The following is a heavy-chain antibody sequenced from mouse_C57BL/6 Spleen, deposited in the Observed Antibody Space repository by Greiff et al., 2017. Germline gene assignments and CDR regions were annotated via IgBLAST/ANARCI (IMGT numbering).Heavy chain of an antibody. CDR3: ARKIEGNLDY. CDR1: GYTFTGYG. D-gene: IGHD2-1*01. CDR2: IYPESCST. Sequence: VQLQQSGAELVRPGASVKLSCKASGYTFTGYGIHCVKQTTVHGLEWIGAIYPESCSTSYNAKFKGKDTLTADKSSSTAYMELRSLTSEDSAIYYWARKIEGNLDYWGKGTTLTVSA. J-gene: IGHJ2*01. V-gene: IGHV1-23*01.